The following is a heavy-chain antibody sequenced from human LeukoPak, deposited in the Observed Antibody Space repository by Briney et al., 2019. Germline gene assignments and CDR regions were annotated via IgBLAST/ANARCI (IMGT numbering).Heavy chain of an antibody. D-gene: IGHD2-21*02. Sequence: GGSLRLSCAASGLTFSNYAMSWLRQAPGKGLEWVSAISGSRDKTYYAASVTGRFAISRDNSKSTLYLQMNSLRAEDAAVYYCAKEWIGGRPLVVVAVHWGQGTLVTVSS. CDR2: ISGSRDKT. CDR1: GLTFSNYA. J-gene: IGHJ4*02. V-gene: IGHV3-23*01. CDR3: AKEWIGGRPLVVVAVH.